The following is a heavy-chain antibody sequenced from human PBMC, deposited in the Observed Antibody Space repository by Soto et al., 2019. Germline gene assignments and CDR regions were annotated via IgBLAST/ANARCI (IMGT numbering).Heavy chain of an antibody. CDR1: GLTFSSYG. Sequence: GGSLRLSCAASGLTFSSYGMHWVRQAPGKGLEWVAVISYDGSNKYYADSVKGRFTISRDNSKNTLYLQMNSLRAEDTAVYYCAKGPPGDSSGYYEYPAPHADFDYWGQGTLVTVSS. V-gene: IGHV3-30*18. CDR3: AKGPPGDSSGYYEYPAPHADFDY. D-gene: IGHD3-22*01. CDR2: ISYDGSNK. J-gene: IGHJ4*02.